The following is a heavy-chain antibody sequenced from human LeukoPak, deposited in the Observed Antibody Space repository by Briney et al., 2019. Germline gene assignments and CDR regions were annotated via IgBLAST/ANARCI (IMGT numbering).Heavy chain of an antibody. CDR1: GGSISSSSYY. J-gene: IGHJ5*02. CDR2: IYYSGST. V-gene: IGHV4-39*01. D-gene: IGHD6-19*01. CDR3: ARRQYSSGWFDP. Sequence: SETLSLTCTVSGGSISSSSYYWGWIRQPPGKGLEWLGSIYYSGSTYYNPPLKRRVTISVDTSKHQFSLTLSSVTAADTAVYYCARRQYSSGWFDPWGQGTLVTVSS.